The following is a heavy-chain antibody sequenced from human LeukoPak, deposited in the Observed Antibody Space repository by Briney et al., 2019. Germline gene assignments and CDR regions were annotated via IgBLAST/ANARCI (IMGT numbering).Heavy chain of an antibody. CDR2: INHSGSI. Sequence: SETLSLTCYGGSFSGYYWSWIRQPPGKGLEWIGEINHSGSINYNPSLKSRVTISVDTSKNQFSLKLSSVTAADTAVYYCASHGTPYYDFWSGYRENWFDPWGQGTLVTVSS. J-gene: IGHJ5*02. V-gene: IGHV4-34*01. CDR1: GGSFSGYY. D-gene: IGHD3-3*01. CDR3: ASHGTPYYDFWSGYRENWFDP.